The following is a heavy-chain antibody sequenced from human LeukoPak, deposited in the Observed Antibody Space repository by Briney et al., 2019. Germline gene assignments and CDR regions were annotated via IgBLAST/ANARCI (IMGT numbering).Heavy chain of an antibody. CDR1: GFTFDDYA. CDR2: ISSDGGST. CDR3: AKDRGRRDGYNMDY. J-gene: IGHJ4*02. Sequence: GGSLRLSCAASGFTFDDYAMHWVRQAPGKGLEWVSLISSDGGSTYYADSVRGRFTISRDKRKNSLYLQMNSLRAEDTALYYCAKDRGRRDGYNMDYWGQGTLVTVSS. V-gene: IGHV3-43D*04. D-gene: IGHD5-24*01.